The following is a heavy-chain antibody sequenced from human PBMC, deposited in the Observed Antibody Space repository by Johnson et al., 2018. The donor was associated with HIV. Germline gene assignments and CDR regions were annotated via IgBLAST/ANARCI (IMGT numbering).Heavy chain of an antibody. CDR1: GFTFSSYG. D-gene: IGHD3-3*01. J-gene: IGHJ3*02. CDR2: IWYDGSNK. Sequence: QVQVVESGGGVVQPGRSLRLSCAASGFTFSSYGMHWVRQVPGKGLDWVAVIWYDGSNKYYADSVKGRFTISRDNSKNTLYLQMTSLRAEDTAVYYCARVVSDYNFWSGGRAFDIWGQGTMVTVSS. CDR3: ARVVSDYNFWSGGRAFDI. V-gene: IGHV3-30*19.